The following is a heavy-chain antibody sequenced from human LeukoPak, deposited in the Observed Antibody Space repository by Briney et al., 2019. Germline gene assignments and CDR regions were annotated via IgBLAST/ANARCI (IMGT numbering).Heavy chain of an antibody. J-gene: IGHJ5*02. D-gene: IGHD1-7*01. Sequence: GESLKISCKGSGYSFTHYYIAWVRQMLGKGLEWMGIIYPGDSETRYSPSFQGQVTISADKSISTAYLQWSSLKASDTAIYYCARLAGTTDGNWFDPWGQGTLVTVSS. V-gene: IGHV5-51*01. CDR1: GYSFTHYY. CDR2: IYPGDSET. CDR3: ARLAGTTDGNWFDP.